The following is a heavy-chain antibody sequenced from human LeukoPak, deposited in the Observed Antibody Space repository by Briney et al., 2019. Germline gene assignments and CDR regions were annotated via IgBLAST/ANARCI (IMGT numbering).Heavy chain of an antibody. V-gene: IGHV3-53*04. CDR3: ARDSGSYYDSSGYYDY. J-gene: IGHJ4*02. CDR2: MYSGGST. D-gene: IGHD3-22*01. Sequence: GGSLRLSCAASGFTVSSNYMSWVCQAPGKGLEWVSLMYSGGSTYYADSVKGRFTISRHNSKNTLYLQMNSLRAEDTAVYYCARDSGSYYDSSGYYDYWGQGTLVTVSS. CDR1: GFTVSSNY.